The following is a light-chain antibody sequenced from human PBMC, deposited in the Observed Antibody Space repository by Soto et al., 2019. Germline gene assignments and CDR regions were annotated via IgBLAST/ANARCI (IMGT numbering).Light chain of an antibody. V-gene: IGKV1-27*01. CDR3: QRYNSAPLT. Sequence: DIQMTQSPSSLPASVGDRVTITCRASQGISNYLAWYQQKPGKVPKLLIYSASTLQSGVPSRFSGSGSGTDFTLTISSLQPEDVATYYWQRYNSAPLTCGGGTNVEIK. CDR1: QGISNY. J-gene: IGKJ4*01. CDR2: SAS.